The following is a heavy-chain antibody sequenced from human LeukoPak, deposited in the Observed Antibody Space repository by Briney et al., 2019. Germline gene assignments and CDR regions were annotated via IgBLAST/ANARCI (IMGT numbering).Heavy chain of an antibody. CDR3: ARDLWGSYRYPFDY. CDR2: INSDGSST. D-gene: IGHD3-16*02. Sequence: GGSLRLSCAASGFTFSSYWMHWVRQAPGKGLVWVSRINSDGSSTSYADSVKGRFTISRDNAKNTLYLQMNSQRPDDTAVYYCARDLWGSYRYPFDYWGQGTLVTVSS. J-gene: IGHJ4*02. V-gene: IGHV3-74*01. CDR1: GFTFSSYW.